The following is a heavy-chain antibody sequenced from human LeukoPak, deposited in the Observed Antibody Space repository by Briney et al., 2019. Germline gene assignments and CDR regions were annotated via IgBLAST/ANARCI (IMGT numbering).Heavy chain of an antibody. V-gene: IGHV1-2*02. D-gene: IGHD3-22*01. CDR1: GYNFSGHY. CDR3: ASPPLSSAMFYAH. CDR2: IKPSNGDT. J-gene: IGHJ4*02. Sequence: ASVKVSCKASGYNFSGHYMHWVRQAPGQGLEWMGWIKPSNGDTKYAQNSQGRVTMTRDTSISTAYMDLNSLRSDDTAVYYCASPPLSSAMFYAHWGQGTLVTVSS.